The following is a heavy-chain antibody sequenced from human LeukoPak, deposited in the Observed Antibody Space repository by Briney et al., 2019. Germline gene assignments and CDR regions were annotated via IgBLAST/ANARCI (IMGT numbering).Heavy chain of an antibody. CDR3: ARAYYYYGSGSYYKENSYYYGMDV. V-gene: IGHV3-64*04. CDR1: GFPFMSST. CDR2: ISGNGGRT. D-gene: IGHD3-10*01. Sequence: GSLRLSCSASGFPFMSSTMHWVRQAPGKGLEYVSAISGNGGRTYYADSVKGRFTISRDNAKNSLYLQMNSLRAEDTAVYFCARAYYYYGSGSYYKENSYYYGMDVWGQGTTVTVSS. J-gene: IGHJ6*02.